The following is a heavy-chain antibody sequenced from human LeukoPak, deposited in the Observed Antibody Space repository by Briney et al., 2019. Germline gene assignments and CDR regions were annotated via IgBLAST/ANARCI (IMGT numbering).Heavy chain of an antibody. J-gene: IGHJ6*02. D-gene: IGHD2-2*01. CDR3: ARELGYCTSTSCSDYYYYGMDV. CDR2: IGSDSGNT. Sequence: GGSLRLSCAASGFTFSDYSMNWVRQAPGKGLEWISYIGSDSGNTNYADAVKGRFTISGDKAKNSLYRQMNSLRAEDTAVYYCARELGYCTSTSCSDYYYYGMDVWGQGTTVTVSS. CDR1: GFTFSDYS. V-gene: IGHV3-48*01.